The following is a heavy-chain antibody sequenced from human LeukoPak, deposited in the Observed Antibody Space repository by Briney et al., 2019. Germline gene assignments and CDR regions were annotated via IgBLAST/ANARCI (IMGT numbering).Heavy chain of an antibody. Sequence: GGSLRLPCAASGFTFSSYGMHWVRQAPGKGLVWVAVISYDGSNKLHADSVKGRLNISRDNSKHTLYLQMSSLRAEDTAVYYCARGNFLYCHMLTGYSVYFQHWEEGTLVTVHS. CDR1: GFTFSSYG. CDR2: ISYDGSNK. V-gene: IGHV3-30*03. D-gene: IGHD3-9*01. J-gene: IGHJ1*01. CDR3: ARGNFLYCHMLTGYSVYFQH.